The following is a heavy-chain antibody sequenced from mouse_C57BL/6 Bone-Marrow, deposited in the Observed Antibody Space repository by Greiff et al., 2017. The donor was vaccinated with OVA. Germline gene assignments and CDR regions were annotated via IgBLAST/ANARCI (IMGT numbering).Heavy chain of an antibody. CDR1: GYTFTSYW. V-gene: IGHV1-50*01. CDR3: ARNFY. CDR2: IDPSDSYT. J-gene: IGHJ2*01. Sequence: QVQLQQPGAELVKPGASVKLSCKASGYTFTSYWMQWVKQRPGQGLEWIGEIDPSDSYTNYNQKFKGKATLTVDTSSSTAYMQLSSLKSEDSAVYYCARNFYWGQGTTLTVSS.